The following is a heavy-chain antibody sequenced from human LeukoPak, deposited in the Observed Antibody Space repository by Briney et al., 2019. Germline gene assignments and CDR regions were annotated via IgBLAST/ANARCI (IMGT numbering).Heavy chain of an antibody. V-gene: IGHV3-21*01. CDR2: ISSSSSYI. CDR3: ARGRTTVTTFADY. Sequence: GGSLRLSCAASGFTFSSYSMNWVRQAPGKGLEWVSSISSSSSYIYYADSVKGRFTISRDNAKNSLYLQMNRLRAEDTAVYYCARGRTTVTTFADYWGQGTLVTVSS. D-gene: IGHD4-17*01. J-gene: IGHJ4*02. CDR1: GFTFSSYS.